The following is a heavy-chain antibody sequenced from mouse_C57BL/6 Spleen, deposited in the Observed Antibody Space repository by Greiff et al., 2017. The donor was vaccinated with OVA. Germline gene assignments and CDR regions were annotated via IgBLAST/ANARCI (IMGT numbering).Heavy chain of an antibody. J-gene: IGHJ2*01. CDR1: GFTFSDAW. D-gene: IGHD1-1*01. CDR3: TRRQYYGSSYQALDY. V-gene: IGHV6-6*01. Sequence: ESGGGLVQPGGSMKLSCAASGFTFSDAWMDWVRQSPEKGLEWVAEIRNKANNHATYYAESVKGRFTISRDDSKSSVYLQMNSLRAEDTCIYYCTRRQYYGSSYQALDYWGQGTTLTVSS. CDR2: IRNKANNHAT.